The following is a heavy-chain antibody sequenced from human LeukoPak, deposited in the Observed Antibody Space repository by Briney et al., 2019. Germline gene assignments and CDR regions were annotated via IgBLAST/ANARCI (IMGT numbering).Heavy chain of an antibody. D-gene: IGHD1-1*01. CDR3: AREGGEAGTPLDY. V-gene: IGHV4-39*02. CDR1: GGSISSSSYY. J-gene: IGHJ4*02. CDR2: IYYSGST. Sequence: SETLSLTCTVSGGSISSSSYYWGCIRQPPGKGLECIGNIYYSGSTYYNPSLKSRVTISVDTSKNQFSLKLSSVTAADTAVYYCAREGGEAGTPLDYWGQGTLVTVSS.